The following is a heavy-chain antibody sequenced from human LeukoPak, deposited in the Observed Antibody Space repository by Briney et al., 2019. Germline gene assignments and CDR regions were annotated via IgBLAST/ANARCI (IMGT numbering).Heavy chain of an antibody. J-gene: IGHJ5*02. Sequence: QSGGSLRLSCAISGFDVNDNHMYWVRQGPGKGLEWVAIIYADGKTYYADSVRGRFTISRDNSENTLSLQMNNLRAGDTALYSCARRSSTLYEGSWGRGTLVTVSS. CDR3: ARRSSTLYEGS. CDR2: IYADGKT. CDR1: GFDVNDNH. D-gene: IGHD2/OR15-2a*01. V-gene: IGHV3-53*01.